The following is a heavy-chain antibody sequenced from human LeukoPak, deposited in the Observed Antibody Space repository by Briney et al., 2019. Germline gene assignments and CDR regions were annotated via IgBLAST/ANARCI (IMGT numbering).Heavy chain of an antibody. CDR2: MNPNSGNT. D-gene: IGHD3-22*01. CDR3: ARGSAYYYDSSGLFDY. V-gene: IGHV1-8*03. J-gene: IGHJ4*02. Sequence: ASVKVSCKASGYTFTSYDINWVRQATGQGLEWMGWMNPNSGNTGYAQKFQGRVTITRNTSISTAYMELSSLRSEDTAVYYCARGSAYYYDSSGLFDYWGQGTLVTASS. CDR1: GYTFTSYD.